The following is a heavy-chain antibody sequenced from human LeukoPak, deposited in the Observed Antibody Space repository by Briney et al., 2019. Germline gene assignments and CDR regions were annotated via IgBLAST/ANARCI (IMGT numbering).Heavy chain of an antibody. CDR3: AKDENYYYDSSGYPTLFDY. V-gene: IGHV3-23*01. CDR1: GFTFSSYA. Sequence: PGGSLRLSCAASGFTFSSYAMSWVRQAPGKGLRWVSAISGSGGSTYYADSVKGRFTISRDNSKNTLYLQMNSLRAEDTAVYYCAKDENYYYDSSGYPTLFDYWGQGTLVTVSS. CDR2: ISGSGGST. J-gene: IGHJ4*02. D-gene: IGHD3-22*01.